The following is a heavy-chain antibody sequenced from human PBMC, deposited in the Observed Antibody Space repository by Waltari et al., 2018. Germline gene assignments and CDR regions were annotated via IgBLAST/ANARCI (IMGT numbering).Heavy chain of an antibody. D-gene: IGHD3-10*01. V-gene: IGHV3-7*01. CDR1: GFTFSSYW. J-gene: IGHJ5*02. Sequence: EVQLVESGGGLVQPGGSLRLSCAASGFTFSSYWKSWVRQAPGKGLEWVANIKQDGSEKYYVDSVKGRFTISRDNAKNSLYLQMNSLRAEDTAVYYCARVYYYGSGPLDPWGQGTLVTVSS. CDR3: ARVYYYGSGPLDP. CDR2: IKQDGSEK.